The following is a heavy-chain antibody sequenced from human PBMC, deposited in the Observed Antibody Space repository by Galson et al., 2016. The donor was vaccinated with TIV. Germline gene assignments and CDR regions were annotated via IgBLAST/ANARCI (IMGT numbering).Heavy chain of an antibody. Sequence: SETLSLTCTVSGGSISSYYWTWIRQPPGKGLEWLGDVFYTGSTSYNPSLKSRVTISVDTSKNQFSLRLSSVTAADTAVYYCARVSRGHFDYWGQGTLVTVSS. CDR1: GGSISSYY. V-gene: IGHV4-59*01. J-gene: IGHJ4*02. CDR2: VFYTGST. CDR3: ARVSRGHFDY.